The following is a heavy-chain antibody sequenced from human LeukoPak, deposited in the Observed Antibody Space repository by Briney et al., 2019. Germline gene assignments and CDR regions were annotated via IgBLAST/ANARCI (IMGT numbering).Heavy chain of an antibody. V-gene: IGHV1-8*01. CDR3: ARGAWNSSFDY. CDR2: VNPNSGNT. Sequence: ASVKVSCKTSGYTFTSYDVNWVRQATAQGIEWMGWVNPNSGNTASAQNFQGRDTMTSDTYLNKAYMDLSSLRSEDSAVYYCARGAWNSSFDYWGQGTLVTVSS. J-gene: IGHJ4*02. D-gene: IGHD1-7*01. CDR1: GYTFTSYD.